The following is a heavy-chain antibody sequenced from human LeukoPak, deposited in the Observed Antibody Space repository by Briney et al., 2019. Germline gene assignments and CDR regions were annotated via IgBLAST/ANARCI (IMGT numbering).Heavy chain of an antibody. J-gene: IGHJ4*02. CDR2: IYYSGST. D-gene: IGHD5-24*01. V-gene: IGHV4-59*01. Sequence: SETLSLTCTVSGGSISSYYWSWIRQPPGKGLEWIGYIYYSGSTNYNPSLKSRVTISVDTSKNQFSLKLSSVTAADTAVYYCAREVDGSTMTVWGQGTLVTVSS. CDR3: AREVDGSTMTV. CDR1: GGSISSYY.